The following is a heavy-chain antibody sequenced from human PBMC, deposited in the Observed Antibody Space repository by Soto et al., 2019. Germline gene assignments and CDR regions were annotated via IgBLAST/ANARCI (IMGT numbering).Heavy chain of an antibody. CDR1: GFTFSSYS. V-gene: IGHV3-21*01. CDR2: ISSSSSYI. J-gene: IGHJ4*02. D-gene: IGHD3-10*01. CDR3: ARDVWLVGAPYYFDY. Sequence: PGGSLRLSCVASGFTFSSYSMNWVRQAPGKGLEWVSSISSSSSYIYYADSVKGRFTISRDNAKNSLYLQMNSLRAEDTAVYYCARDVWLVGAPYYFDYWGQGTLVTAPQ.